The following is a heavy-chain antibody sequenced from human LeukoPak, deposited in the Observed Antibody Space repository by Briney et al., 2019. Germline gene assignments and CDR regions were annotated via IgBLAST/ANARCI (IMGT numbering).Heavy chain of an antibody. V-gene: IGHV3-11*01. Sequence: GGSLRLSCAASGFTFSDYYMSWIRQAPGKGLEWVSYISSSGSIIYYTDSVKGRFTISRDNAKNSLYLQMNSLRADDTAVYYCARYWAVQGSLGYWGQGTLVTVSS. CDR3: ARYWAVQGSLGY. CDR1: GFTFSDYY. D-gene: IGHD3-10*01. CDR2: ISSSGSII. J-gene: IGHJ4*02.